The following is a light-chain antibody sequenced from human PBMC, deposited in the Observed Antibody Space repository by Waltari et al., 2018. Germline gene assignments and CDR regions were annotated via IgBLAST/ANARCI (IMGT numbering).Light chain of an antibody. Sequence: SYELTQPPSVSVSPGQTASITCSGDKLGDKYACWYQQKPGQSPVLVIYQDSKRPSGIPGRFSGSNSGNTATLTISGTQAMDEADYYCQAWDSSILVVFGGGTKLTVL. CDR3: QAWDSSILVV. J-gene: IGLJ2*01. CDR1: KLGDKY. V-gene: IGLV3-1*01. CDR2: QDS.